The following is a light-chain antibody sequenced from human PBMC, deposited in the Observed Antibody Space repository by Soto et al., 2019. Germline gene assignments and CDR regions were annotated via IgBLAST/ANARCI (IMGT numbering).Light chain of an antibody. CDR2: GAS. V-gene: IGKV3-20*01. J-gene: IGKJ1*01. Sequence: EIVLTQSPGTLSLSPGERATLSCRASQSFSSSYLAWYQQKPGQAPRLLIYGASSRATGIPDRFSGSGSGTDFTLTISRLEPEDLAVYYCQQYGTSPPMTFGQGTKVEIK. CDR1: QSFSSSY. CDR3: QQYGTSPPMT.